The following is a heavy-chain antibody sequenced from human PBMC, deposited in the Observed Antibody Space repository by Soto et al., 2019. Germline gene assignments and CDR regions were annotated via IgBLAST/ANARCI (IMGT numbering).Heavy chain of an antibody. CDR1: GGTFSSYT. J-gene: IGHJ4*02. D-gene: IGHD5-12*01. CDR3: ARGGVATTTPFDY. CDR2: IIPIRGIA. V-gene: IGHV1-69*02. Sequence: QVQLVQSGAEVKKPGSSVKVSCKASGGTFSSYTISWVRQAPGQGLEWMGRIIPIRGIANYAQKFQGRVTITADKSTSTAYMELSSLRSEDTAVYYCARGGVATTTPFDYWGQGTLVTVSS.